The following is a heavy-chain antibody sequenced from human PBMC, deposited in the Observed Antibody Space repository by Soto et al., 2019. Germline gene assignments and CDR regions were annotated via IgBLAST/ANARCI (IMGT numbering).Heavy chain of an antibody. D-gene: IGHD3-3*02. CDR2: IIPIFGTA. CDR3: ARARGKLAVFDY. Sequence: SVKVSCKASGGTFGSYAISWVRQAPGQGLEWMGGIIPIFGTANYAQKFQGRVTITADESTSTAYMELSSLRSEDTAVYYCARARGKLAVFDYWGQGTLVTVSS. CDR1: GGTFGSYA. J-gene: IGHJ4*02. V-gene: IGHV1-69*13.